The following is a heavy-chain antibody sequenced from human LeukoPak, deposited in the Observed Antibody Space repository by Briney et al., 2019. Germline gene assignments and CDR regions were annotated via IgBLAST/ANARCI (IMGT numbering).Heavy chain of an antibody. CDR3: ARQYSSGWYTSYYYYMDV. CDR2: IYPGDSDT. CDR1: GYSFTSYW. V-gene: IGHV5-51*01. J-gene: IGHJ6*03. D-gene: IGHD6-19*01. Sequence: KHGESLKISCKGSGYSFTSYWIGWVRQMPGKGLEWMGIIYPGDSDTRYSPSFQGQVTISADKSISTAYLQWSSLKASDTAMYYCARQYSSGWYTSYYYYMDVWGKGTTVTVSS.